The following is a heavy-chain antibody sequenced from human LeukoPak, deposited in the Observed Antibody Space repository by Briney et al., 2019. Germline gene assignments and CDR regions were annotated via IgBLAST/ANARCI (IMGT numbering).Heavy chain of an antibody. V-gene: IGHV4-38-2*01. CDR3: VSPGSGSYGMDV. CDR2: IYHSGST. Sequence: SETLSLTCAVSGYSISSGYYWGWIRQPPGKGLEWIGSIYHSGSTYYNPSLKSRVTISVDTSKNQFSLKLSSVTAADTAVYYCVSPGSGSYGMDVWGKGTTVTVSS. J-gene: IGHJ6*04. CDR1: GYSISSGYY. D-gene: IGHD3-10*01.